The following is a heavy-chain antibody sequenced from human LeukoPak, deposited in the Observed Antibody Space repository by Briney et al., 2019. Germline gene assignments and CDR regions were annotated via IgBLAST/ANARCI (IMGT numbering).Heavy chain of an antibody. Sequence: GGSLRLSCAASGFPFSGYWMDWVRQAPGKGMEWVANIKQDGSEQYYADSVKGRFTISRDNAKNSLYLQMNCLRAEDTAVYYCARSLDYLGQGALVTVSS. V-gene: IGHV3-7*01. J-gene: IGHJ4*02. CDR1: GFPFSGYW. CDR2: IKQDGSEQ. CDR3: ARSLDY.